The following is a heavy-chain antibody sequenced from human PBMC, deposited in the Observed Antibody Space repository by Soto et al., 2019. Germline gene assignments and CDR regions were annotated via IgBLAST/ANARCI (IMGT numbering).Heavy chain of an antibody. J-gene: IGHJ4*02. CDR1: GGTFSSSA. D-gene: IGHD2-2*01. CDR3: ARDSSLYCSSTSCYAGFDY. CDR2: IIPIFGTA. Sequence: SVKVSCKASGGTFSSSAISWVRQAPGQGLEWMGGIIPIFGTANYAQKFQGRVTITADESTSTAYMELSSLRSEDTAVYYCARDSSLYCSSTSCYAGFDYWGQGTLVTVSS. V-gene: IGHV1-69*13.